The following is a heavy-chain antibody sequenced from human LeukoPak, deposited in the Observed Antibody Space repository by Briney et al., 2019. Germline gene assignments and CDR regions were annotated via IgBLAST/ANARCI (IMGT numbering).Heavy chain of an antibody. CDR3: ARGYNSGYEY. D-gene: IGHD1-14*01. J-gene: IGHJ4*02. Sequence: GASVKVSCKASGYTFTAFHLHWVRQAPGQGLEWMGRIKPNNGDTSYAQKFQGRVTMTRDTSLGTIYMELNSLRSDDTAVYYCARGYNSGYEYWGQGTLVTVSS. CDR1: GYTFTAFH. CDR2: IKPNNGDT. V-gene: IGHV1-2*06.